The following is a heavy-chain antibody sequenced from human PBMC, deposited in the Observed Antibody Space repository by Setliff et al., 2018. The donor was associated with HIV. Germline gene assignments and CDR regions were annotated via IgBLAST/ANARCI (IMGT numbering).Heavy chain of an antibody. D-gene: IGHD1-7*01. CDR2: INPGGGAT. CDR1: GYTFTKYY. Sequence: ASVKVSCKAAGYTFTKYYINWVRQAPGQGLEWMGIINPGGGATTYEKKFQGRVTMTRDTSTSTVYMELNNLRFDDTAVYYCVRDNWNLGSVHNWFDPWGQGTVVTVSS. J-gene: IGHJ5*02. CDR3: VRDNWNLGSVHNWFDP. V-gene: IGHV1-46*01.